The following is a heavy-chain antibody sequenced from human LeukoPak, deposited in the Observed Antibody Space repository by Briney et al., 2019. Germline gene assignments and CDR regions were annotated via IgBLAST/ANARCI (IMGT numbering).Heavy chain of an antibody. V-gene: IGHV3-30*18. CDR1: GFTFSSYG. Sequence: GGSLRLSCAASGFTFSSYGMHWVRQAPGKGLEWVAVISYDGSNKYYADSVKGRFTISRDNSKNTLYLQMNSLRAEDTAVYYCAKDAGYCSGGSCYPGDFDYWGQGTLVTVSS. D-gene: IGHD2-15*01. CDR2: ISYDGSNK. J-gene: IGHJ4*02. CDR3: AKDAGYCSGGSCYPGDFDY.